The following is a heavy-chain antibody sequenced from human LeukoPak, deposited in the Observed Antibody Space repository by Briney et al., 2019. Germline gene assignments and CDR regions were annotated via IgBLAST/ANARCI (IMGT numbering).Heavy chain of an antibody. V-gene: IGHV1-69*06. CDR3: ARGYNWKYVPRFYYYYMDV. J-gene: IGHJ6*03. CDR2: IIPIFGTA. D-gene: IGHD1-7*01. CDR1: GGTFSSYA. Sequence: SVKVSCKASGGTFSSYAISWVRQAPGQGLEWMGGIIPIFGTANYAQKFQGRVTITADKSTSTAYMELSSLRSEDTAVYYCARGYNWKYVPRFYYYYMDVWGKGTTVTVSS.